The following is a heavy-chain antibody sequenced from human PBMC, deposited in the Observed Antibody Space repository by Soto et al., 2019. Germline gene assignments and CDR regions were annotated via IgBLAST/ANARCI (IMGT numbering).Heavy chain of an antibody. CDR1: GFTFSGSA. J-gene: IGHJ4*02. D-gene: IGHD4-17*01. CDR3: TRGYGDYAFN. V-gene: IGHV3-73*01. Sequence: EVQLVESRGGLVQPGGSLKLSCAASGFTFSGSAMHWVRQASGKGLEWVGRIRSKANSYATAYAASVKGRFTISRDDSKNTAYLQMNSLKTEDTAVYYCTRGYGDYAFNWGQGTLVTVSS. CDR2: IRSKANSYAT.